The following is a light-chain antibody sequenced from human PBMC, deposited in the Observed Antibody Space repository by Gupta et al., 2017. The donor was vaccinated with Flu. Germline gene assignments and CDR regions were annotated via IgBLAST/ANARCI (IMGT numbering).Light chain of an antibody. J-gene: IGKJ4*01. V-gene: IGKV1-39*01. CDR2: AAS. CDR1: QSISSY. Sequence: DIQMTHSPSSLSASVGDRVTITCRASQSISSYLNWYQQKPGKAPKLLIYAASSLQSGVPARFSGSGSGTDGTLTSSSLKTEDFATYYCQQSYRTPLTFGGGTKVEIK. CDR3: QQSYRTPLT.